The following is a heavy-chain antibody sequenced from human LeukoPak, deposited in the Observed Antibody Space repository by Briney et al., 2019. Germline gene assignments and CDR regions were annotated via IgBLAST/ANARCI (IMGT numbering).Heavy chain of an antibody. D-gene: IGHD3-22*01. V-gene: IGHV3-21*01. CDR2: ISSSSSYI. CDR1: GSTFSSYS. Sequence: GGSLRLSCAASGSTFSSYSMNWVRQAPGKGLEWVSSISSSSSYIYYADSVKGRFTISRDNAKNSLYLQMNSLRAEDTAVYYCARDAHIYYYDSSGYYSDAFDYWGQGTLVTVSS. CDR3: ARDAHIYYYDSSGYYSDAFDY. J-gene: IGHJ4*02.